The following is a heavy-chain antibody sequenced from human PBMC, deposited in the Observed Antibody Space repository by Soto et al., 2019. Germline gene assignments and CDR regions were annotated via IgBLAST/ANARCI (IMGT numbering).Heavy chain of an antibody. D-gene: IGHD3-3*01. CDR2: VTAYNDNV. CDR1: GYKFTSYG. V-gene: IGHV1-18*01. J-gene: IGHJ5*02. Sequence: QIQLVQSGAEVKKPGASVKVSCKVSGYKFTSYGINWVRQAPGQGLEWMGWVTAYNDNVKYAEKFQGRVTMTADTATTTAYMELRDLRPDDTAVFYCARYDFGSGYSHDPWGQGTLVTVAS. CDR3: ARYDFGSGYSHDP.